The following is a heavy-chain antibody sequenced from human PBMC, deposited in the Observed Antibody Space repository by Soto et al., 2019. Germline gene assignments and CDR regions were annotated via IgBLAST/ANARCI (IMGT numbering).Heavy chain of an antibody. CDR1: GYTFTSYD. V-gene: IGHV1-8*01. Sequence: QVQLVQSGAEVKKPGASVKVSCKAAGYTFTSYDINWMRRATGQGFEWMGWMNPNSGNTGYAQKFQGRVTMTRDTSISTAFMELSSLRSEDTAVYYCARGPRNWGVDYWGQGNLVTVSS. CDR3: ARGPRNWGVDY. CDR2: MNPNSGNT. J-gene: IGHJ4*02. D-gene: IGHD7-27*01.